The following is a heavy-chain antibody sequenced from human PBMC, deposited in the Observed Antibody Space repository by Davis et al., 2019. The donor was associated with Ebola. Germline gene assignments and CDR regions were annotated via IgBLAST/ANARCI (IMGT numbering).Heavy chain of an antibody. Sequence: GESLKISCAASGFTFSSYGMHWVRQAPGKGLEWVALIWYDGSHTYYADSVKGRFTISRDNSKNTLYLQMSSLRVEDTAVYYCVRGTDMVATTPDDYWGQGTLVPVSS. CDR1: GFTFSSYG. D-gene: IGHD5-12*01. J-gene: IGHJ4*02. CDR3: VRGTDMVATTPDDY. V-gene: IGHV3-33*01. CDR2: IWYDGSHT.